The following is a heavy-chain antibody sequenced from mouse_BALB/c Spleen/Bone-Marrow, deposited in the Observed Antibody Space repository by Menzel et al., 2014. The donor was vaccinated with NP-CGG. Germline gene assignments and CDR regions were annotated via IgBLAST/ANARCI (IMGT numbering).Heavy chain of an antibody. V-gene: IGHV1-80*01. D-gene: IGHD2-10*02. J-gene: IGHJ2*01. CDR1: GYAFSSYW. CDR3: ARQYGNYFDY. CDR2: IYPGDGDT. Sequence: VHLVESGAELVRPGSSVKISCKASGYAFSSYWMNWVKQRPGQGLEWIGQIYPGDGDTNYNGKFKGEATLTADKSSSTAYMQLSSLTSEDSAVYFCARQYGNYFDYWGQGTTLTVSS.